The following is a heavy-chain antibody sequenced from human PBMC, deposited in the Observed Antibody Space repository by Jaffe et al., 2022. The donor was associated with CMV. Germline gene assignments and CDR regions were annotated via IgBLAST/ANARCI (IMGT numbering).Heavy chain of an antibody. CDR3: ARPWDFWSGSAGG. CDR2: INEDGTKR. V-gene: IGHV3-7*03. Sequence: AQVVESGGGLVQPGGSLRLSCAASEFTFSSYWMTWFRQAPGKGLEWVANINEDGTKRNYVDSVKGRFTISRDNTKNSLWLEMNSLRTEDTAIYYCARPWDFWSGSAGGWGQGTLVTVSS. J-gene: IGHJ4*02. D-gene: IGHD3-3*01. CDR1: EFTFSSYW.